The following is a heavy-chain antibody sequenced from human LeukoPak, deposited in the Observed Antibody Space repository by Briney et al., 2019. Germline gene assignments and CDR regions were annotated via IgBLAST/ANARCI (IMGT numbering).Heavy chain of an antibody. CDR2: ISSSSSYI. CDR3: ARVYYYDSSGYLGSGAFDI. V-gene: IGHV3-21*01. D-gene: IGHD3-22*01. CDR1: GFTFSSYS. Sequence: GGSLRLSCAASGFTFSSYSMNWVRQGPGKGLEWVSSISSSSSYIYYADSVKGRFTISRDNAKNSLYLQKNSLRAEDTAVYYCARVYYYDSSGYLGSGAFDIWGQGTMVTVSS. J-gene: IGHJ3*02.